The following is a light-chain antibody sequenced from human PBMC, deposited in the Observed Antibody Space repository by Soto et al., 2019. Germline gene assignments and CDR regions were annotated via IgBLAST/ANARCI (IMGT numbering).Light chain of an antibody. Sequence: QLVLTQSPSASASLGASVKLTCTLSSGHSSYAIAWHQQQPEKGPRYLMKLNSDGSHSKGDGLPDRFSGSSSGAERYLTISRLQSEDEADDYCQTWGTGIQVFGGGTKLTVL. CDR2: LNSDGSH. J-gene: IGLJ2*01. V-gene: IGLV4-69*01. CDR1: SGHSSYA. CDR3: QTWGTGIQV.